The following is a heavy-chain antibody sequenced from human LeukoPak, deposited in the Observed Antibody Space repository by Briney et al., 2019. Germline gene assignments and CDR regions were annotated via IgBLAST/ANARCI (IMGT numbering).Heavy chain of an antibody. D-gene: IGHD3-22*01. V-gene: IGHV3-64D*06. J-gene: IGHJ4*02. CDR3: VKDLYYDNSGYYSGAFDY. CDR1: GFTFKKYA. CDR2: INSNGGRT. Sequence: GGSLRLSCSASGFTFKKYAMHWVRQAPGKGLEYVSAINSNGGRTYYADSVKGRFTISRDNSKNTLFLQMSSLRVEDTAVYYCVKDLYYDNSGYYSGAFDYWGQGTLVTVSS.